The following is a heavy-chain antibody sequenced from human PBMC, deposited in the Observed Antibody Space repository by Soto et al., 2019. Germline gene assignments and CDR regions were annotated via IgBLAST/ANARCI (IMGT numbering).Heavy chain of an antibody. Sequence: QVQLVQSGAEVTKPGASVKLSCKASGYTFTSYYIHWVRQAPGQGLEWVAMINPGGGRTKNAQMFQGRVTLTRDTSTGTVDMELSSLTSADTAVYYCARGPSCGGDCYLFDYWGQGSXXXXS. J-gene: IGHJ4*02. CDR2: INPGGGRT. CDR3: ARGPSCGGDCYLFDY. V-gene: IGHV1-46*01. D-gene: IGHD2-21*02. CDR1: GYTFTSYY.